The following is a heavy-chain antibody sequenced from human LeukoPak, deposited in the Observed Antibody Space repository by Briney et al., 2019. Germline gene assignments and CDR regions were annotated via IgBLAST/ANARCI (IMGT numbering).Heavy chain of an antibody. CDR3: ATYSTRNAREFQS. Sequence: GSLRLSCAASGFTFSNYGMHWVRQAPDKGLEWVAVTWYDGSNKYYADSVKGRFTISRDNSKNTLYLQMNSLRAEDTAMYYCATYSTRNAREFQSWGQGTLVTVSS. CDR2: TWYDGSNK. D-gene: IGHD2/OR15-2a*01. V-gene: IGHV3-33*01. J-gene: IGHJ1*01. CDR1: GFTFSNYG.